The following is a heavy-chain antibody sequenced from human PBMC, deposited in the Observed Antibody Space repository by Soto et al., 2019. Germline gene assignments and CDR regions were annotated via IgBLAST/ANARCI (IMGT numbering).Heavy chain of an antibody. CDR3: VRLPWADYGGIYDP. CDR1: GGSISSGGYS. V-gene: IGHV4-30-2*02. CDR2: IYHSGST. D-gene: IGHD4-17*01. J-gene: IGHJ5*02. Sequence: SETLSLTCAVSGGSISSGGYSWSWIRQPPGKGLEWIGYIYHSGSTYYNPSLKGRVTISVDTSKNQFSLKLSSVTAEATAVYYCVRLPWADYGGIYDPWGQGTLVTVSS.